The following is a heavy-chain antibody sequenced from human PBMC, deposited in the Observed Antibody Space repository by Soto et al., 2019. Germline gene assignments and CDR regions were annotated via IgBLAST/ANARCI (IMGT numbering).Heavy chain of an antibody. CDR3: ARGYCTNGVCYTVDYFDY. CDR1: GGSISSGDYY. CDR2: IYYSGST. Sequence: KTSETLSLTCTVSGGSISSGDYYWIWIRQPPGKGLEWIGYIYYSGSTYYNPSLKSRVTISVDTSKNQFSLKLSSVTAADTAVYYCARGYCTNGVCYTVDYFDYWGQGTLVTVSS. D-gene: IGHD2-8*01. J-gene: IGHJ4*02. V-gene: IGHV4-30-4*01.